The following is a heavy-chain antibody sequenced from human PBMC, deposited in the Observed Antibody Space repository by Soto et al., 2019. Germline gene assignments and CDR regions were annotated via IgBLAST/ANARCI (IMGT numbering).Heavy chain of an antibody. CDR2: INPSGGST. V-gene: IGHV1-46*01. CDR3: ARMVGPSGNYSYYFDF. Sequence: QVQLVQSGAEVKKPGASVKVSCKASGYTFTSYYMHWVRQAPGQGLEWMGIINPSGGSTSYAQKFQGRVTLTRDTSTITVYMALSSLRSEDTAVYYCARMVGPSGNYSYYFDFWRQGPLVTLSS. D-gene: IGHD1-26*01. J-gene: IGHJ4*02. CDR1: GYTFTSYY.